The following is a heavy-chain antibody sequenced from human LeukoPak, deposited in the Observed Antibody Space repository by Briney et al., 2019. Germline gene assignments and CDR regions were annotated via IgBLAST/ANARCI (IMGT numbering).Heavy chain of an antibody. V-gene: IGHV3-7*01. CDR3: ARQPVYEAYFDF. D-gene: IGHD3-16*01. J-gene: IGHJ4*02. Sequence: GGSLRLSCVASGFPFDRYWMSWVRQAPGKGLEWVANIKHDGSEKNFVDSVKGRFTISRDNAENSLFLQMNSLRADDTAVYFCARQPVYEAYFDFWGQGTLVTVSA. CDR1: GFPFDRYW. CDR2: IKHDGSEK.